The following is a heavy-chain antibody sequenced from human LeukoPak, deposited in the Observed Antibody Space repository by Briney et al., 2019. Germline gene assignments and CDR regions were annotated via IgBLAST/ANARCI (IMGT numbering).Heavy chain of an antibody. Sequence: PSETLSLTCTVSGGSISSYYWSWIRQPPGKGLEWIGYIYYSGSTNYNPSLKSRVTISVDTSKNQFSLKLSSVTAADTAVYYCARFDYSNYLRAFDIWGQGTMVTASS. V-gene: IGHV4-59*01. CDR3: ARFDYSNYLRAFDI. D-gene: IGHD4-11*01. CDR1: GGSISSYY. CDR2: IYYSGST. J-gene: IGHJ3*02.